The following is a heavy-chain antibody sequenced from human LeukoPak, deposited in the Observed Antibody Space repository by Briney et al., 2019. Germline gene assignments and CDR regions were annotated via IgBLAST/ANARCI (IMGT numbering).Heavy chain of an antibody. CDR3: ARGGYYGSGSDDAFHI. CDR2: IYYSGST. V-gene: IGHV4-59*01. D-gene: IGHD3-10*01. J-gene: IGHJ3*02. CDR1: GGSISSYG. Sequence: SETLSLSCTVSGGSISSYGWSCIRQPPGKGLEWIGSIYYSGSTNYNPSLKSRVTISIDTSKNQFSLKLSSVTAADAAVYYCARGGYYGSGSDDAFHIWGQGTMVTVSS.